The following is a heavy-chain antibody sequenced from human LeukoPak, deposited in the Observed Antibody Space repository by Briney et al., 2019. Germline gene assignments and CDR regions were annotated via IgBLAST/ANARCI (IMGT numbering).Heavy chain of an antibody. Sequence: PGESLKISCKGSGYSFTSYWIGWVRQMPGKGLEWMGIIYPGDSDTRYSPSFQGQVTISADKSISTAYLQWSSLKASDTAMYYCARPGPMVGDYDGAFDIWGQGTMVTVSS. CDR2: IYPGDSDT. D-gene: IGHD4-17*01. CDR3: ARPGPMVGDYDGAFDI. J-gene: IGHJ3*02. V-gene: IGHV5-51*01. CDR1: GYSFTSYW.